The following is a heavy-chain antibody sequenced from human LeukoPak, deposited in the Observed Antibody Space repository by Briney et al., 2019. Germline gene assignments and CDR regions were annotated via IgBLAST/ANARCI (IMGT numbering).Heavy chain of an antibody. J-gene: IGHJ5*02. Sequence: SETLSLTCSVSGGSISSYYWSWIRQPPGKGLEWIGYIYYSGTTNYSPSLTSRVTISLDTSKNQFSLKLSSLTAADTAVYYCARSYSAGSYYSPFDPWGQGTLVTVSS. CDR2: IYYSGTT. CDR1: GGSISSYY. V-gene: IGHV4-59*01. D-gene: IGHD3-10*01. CDR3: ARSYSAGSYYSPFDP.